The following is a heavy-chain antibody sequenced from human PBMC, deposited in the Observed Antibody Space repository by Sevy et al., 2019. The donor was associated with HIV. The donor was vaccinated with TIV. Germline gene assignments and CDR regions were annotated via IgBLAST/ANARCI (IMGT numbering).Heavy chain of an antibody. CDR2: IYFSGST. J-gene: IGHJ4*02. CDR1: GGSMSSGSYY. V-gene: IGHV4-39*01. CDR3: ARRGYTQTRVPFFDY. Sequence: SETLSLTCTVSGGSMSSGSYYWGWIRQPPGKGLEWIGSIYFSGSTYYNPSLKSRVTMSVDTSKNQFSLKLGSVTAADTAVYYCARRGYTQTRVPFFDYWGQGTLVTVSS. D-gene: IGHD4-17*01.